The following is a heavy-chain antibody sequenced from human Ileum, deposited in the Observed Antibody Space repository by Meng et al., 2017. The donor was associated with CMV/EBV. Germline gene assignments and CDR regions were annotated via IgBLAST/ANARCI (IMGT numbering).Heavy chain of an antibody. J-gene: IGHJ4*02. V-gene: IGHV3-52*01. CDR3: ARPISGWSPLVY. CDR1: SCW. Sequence: SCWMHWVCQAPEKGLEWVADIKCDGSEKYYVDSVKGRFSLSRDNSKNTVSLQMNSLRAEDTAVYYCARPISGWSPLVYWGQGTLVTVSS. D-gene: IGHD6-19*01. CDR2: IKCDGSEK.